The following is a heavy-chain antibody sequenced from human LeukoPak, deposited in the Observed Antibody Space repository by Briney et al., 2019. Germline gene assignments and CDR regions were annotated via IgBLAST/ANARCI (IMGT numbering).Heavy chain of an antibody. D-gene: IGHD3-3*01. V-gene: IGHV3-23*01. J-gene: IGHJ4*02. Sequence: GGSLRLSCAASGFTFSTYAMTWVRQAPGKALEWVSLISVPGGNTYYADSVKGRFTISRDNSKNTLYLQMNSLRAEDTAIYYCARDERLLSFLKWGQGTLVTVSS. CDR2: ISVPGGNT. CDR1: GFTFSTYA. CDR3: ARDERLLSFLK.